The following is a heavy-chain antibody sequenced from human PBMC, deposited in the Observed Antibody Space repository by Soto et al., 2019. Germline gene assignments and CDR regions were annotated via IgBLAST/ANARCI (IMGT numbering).Heavy chain of an antibody. CDR3: ARRGSGRYYDY. J-gene: IGHJ4*02. V-gene: IGHV3-23*01. CDR2: ISGSGGST. CDR1: GFTFSSYD. D-gene: IGHD6-19*01. Sequence: EVQLLESGGGLVQPGGSLRLSCAASGFTFSSYDMRWVRQAPVKGLEWVSAISGSGGSTYYADSVKGRFTISRDNSKNTLYLQMNSLRAEDTAVYYCARRGSGRYYDYWGQGTLVTVSS.